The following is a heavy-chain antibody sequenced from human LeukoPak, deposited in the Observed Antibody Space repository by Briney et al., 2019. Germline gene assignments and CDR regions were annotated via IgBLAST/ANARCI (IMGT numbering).Heavy chain of an antibody. CDR3: ARERYGRDAFDI. Sequence: PGGSLGPSCAASRFTFSRHWMSWVRQAPGKGLEWVANIKQDTTDKYYVDSVKGRFTISRDNAKNSLYLQMNSLRAEDTAVYYCARERYGRDAFDIWGQGTMVTVSS. V-gene: IGHV3-7*03. CDR2: IKQDTTDK. J-gene: IGHJ3*02. CDR1: RFTFSRHW. D-gene: IGHD4-17*01.